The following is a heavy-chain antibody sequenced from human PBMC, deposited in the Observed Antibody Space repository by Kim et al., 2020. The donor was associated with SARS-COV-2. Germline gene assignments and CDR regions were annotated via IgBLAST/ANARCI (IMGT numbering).Heavy chain of an antibody. J-gene: IGHJ4*02. CDR3: ARDGIAVAGTSARVSDY. Sequence: VKGRFTISRDNAKNSLYLQMNSLRAEDTAVYYCARDGIAVAGTSARVSDYWGQGTLVTVSS. D-gene: IGHD6-19*01. V-gene: IGHV3-11*04.